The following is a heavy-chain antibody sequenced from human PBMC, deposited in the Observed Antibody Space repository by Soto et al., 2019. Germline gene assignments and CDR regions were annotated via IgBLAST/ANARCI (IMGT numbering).Heavy chain of an antibody. V-gene: IGHV4-30-4*08. J-gene: IGHJ6*02. D-gene: IGHD2-21*02. Sequence: PSETLSLTCPVSGGSISSGGYYWSWIRQHPGKGLEWIGYIYYSGSTYYNPSLKSRVTISVDTSKNQFSLHLSSVTAADTAVYFCAREDDGGDTLDVWGQGTTVTVSS. CDR1: GGSISSGGYY. CDR3: AREDDGGDTLDV. CDR2: IYYSGST.